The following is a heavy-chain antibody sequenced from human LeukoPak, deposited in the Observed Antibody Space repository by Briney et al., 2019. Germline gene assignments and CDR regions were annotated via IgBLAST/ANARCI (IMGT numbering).Heavy chain of an antibody. D-gene: IGHD2-15*01. CDR3: ARDLRSRDAVVVVTPGY. J-gene: IGHJ4*02. CDR1: GYTSTGYY. CDR2: INPNSGGT. V-gene: IGHV1-2*02. Sequence: ASVKVSCKASGYTSTGYYMHWVRQAPGQGLEWMGWINPNSGGTNYAQKFQGRVTMTRDTSISTAYMELSRLRSDDTAVYYCARDLRSRDAVVVVTPGYWGQGTLVTVSS.